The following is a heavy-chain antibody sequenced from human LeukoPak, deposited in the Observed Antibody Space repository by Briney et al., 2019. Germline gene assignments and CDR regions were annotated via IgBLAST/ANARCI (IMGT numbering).Heavy chain of an antibody. D-gene: IGHD3-3*01. CDR2: IVVGSGNT. Sequence: SVKVSCKASGFTFTNSAAQWVRQGRGQRLEWIGWIVVGSGNTNYAQKFQERVTITRDMSTNTAYMELSSLRSEDTAMYYCAADYNFWSGYYSFEYWGQGTLVTVSS. V-gene: IGHV1-58*01. CDR3: AADYNFWSGYYSFEY. J-gene: IGHJ4*02. CDR1: GFTFTNSA.